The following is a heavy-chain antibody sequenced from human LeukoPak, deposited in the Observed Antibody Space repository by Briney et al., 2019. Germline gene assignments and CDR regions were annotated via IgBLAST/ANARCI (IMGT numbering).Heavy chain of an antibody. D-gene: IGHD6-13*01. Sequence: SETLSLTCTVSGDSISSSSYYWGWIRQPPGKGLEWIGSIFHSGSTYYNPSLKSRATISVATSKNQFSLKLNSVTAADTAVYYCARSWFSTGPADYWGQGTLVTVSS. CDR2: IFHSGST. CDR1: GDSISSSSYY. CDR3: ARSWFSTGPADY. J-gene: IGHJ4*02. V-gene: IGHV4-39*01.